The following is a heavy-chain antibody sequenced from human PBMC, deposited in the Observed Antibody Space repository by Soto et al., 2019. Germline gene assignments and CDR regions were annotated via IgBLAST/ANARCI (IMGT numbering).Heavy chain of an antibody. CDR2: IIPILGIA. Sequence: QVQLVQSGAEVKKPGSSVKVSCKASGGTFSSYTISWVRQAPGQGLEWMGRIIPILGIANYAQKFQGRVTITADKSTSTAYMELSSLRSEDTAVYCCARDEYSGYDYSDYWGQGTLVTVSS. D-gene: IGHD5-12*01. V-gene: IGHV1-69*08. CDR3: ARDEYSGYDYSDY. CDR1: GGTFSSYT. J-gene: IGHJ4*02.